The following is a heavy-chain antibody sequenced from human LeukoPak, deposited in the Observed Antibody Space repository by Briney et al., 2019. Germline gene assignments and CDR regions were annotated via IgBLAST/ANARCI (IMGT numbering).Heavy chain of an antibody. CDR2: ISYEGSNK. Sequence: GGSLRLSCAASGFTFSDYGMYWVRQAPGKGLEWVAAISYEGSNKYYGDSVKGRITISRDNARNTVDLQMNSLRAEDTAVYYCARVLPTYYYGMDVWGQGTTVTVSS. D-gene: IGHD3-16*01. CDR3: ARVLPTYYYGMDV. J-gene: IGHJ6*02. CDR1: GFTFSDYG. V-gene: IGHV3-30*03.